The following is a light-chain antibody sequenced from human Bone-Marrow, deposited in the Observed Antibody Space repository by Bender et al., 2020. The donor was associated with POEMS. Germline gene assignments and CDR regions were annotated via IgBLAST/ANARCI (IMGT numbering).Light chain of an antibody. CDR2: ANI. Sequence: QSVLTQPPSVSGAPGQRVTISCPGSISNLGAGFGVNWYQHLPGTAPKLLIYANINRPSEIPDRFSGSQSGTSASLAITGLQSEDEAAYFCQSYDSDLNGWVFGGGTKLTVL. CDR1: ISNLGAGFG. CDR3: QSYDSDLNGWV. V-gene: IGLV1-40*01. J-gene: IGLJ3*02.